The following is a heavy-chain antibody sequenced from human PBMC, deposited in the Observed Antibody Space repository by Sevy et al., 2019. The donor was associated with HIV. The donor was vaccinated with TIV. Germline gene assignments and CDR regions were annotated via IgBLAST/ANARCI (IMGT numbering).Heavy chain of an antibody. CDR3: ARSRIAVAGYYFDY. D-gene: IGHD6-19*01. Sequence: SETLSLTCTVSGGSISSYYWSWIRQPPGKGLEWIGYIYYSGSTNYNPSLKSRVTISVDTSKNQFSLKLSPVTAADTAVYYCARSRIAVAGYYFDYWGQGTLVTVSS. V-gene: IGHV4-59*01. CDR1: GGSISSYY. J-gene: IGHJ4*02. CDR2: IYYSGST.